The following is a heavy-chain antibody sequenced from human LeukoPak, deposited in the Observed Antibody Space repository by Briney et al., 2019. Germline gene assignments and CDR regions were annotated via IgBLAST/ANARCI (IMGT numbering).Heavy chain of an antibody. CDR1: GFTFSSYG. Sequence: PGRSLRLSCAASGFTFSSYGMHWVRQAPGKGLEWVAVISYDGSNKYYADSVKGRFTISRDNSKNTLYLQMNSLRAEDTAVYYCARDPAGNGRGTFDYWGREPWSPSPQ. D-gene: IGHD1-1*01. V-gene: IGHV3-30*03. CDR2: ISYDGSNK. CDR3: ARDPAGNGRGTFDY. J-gene: IGHJ4*02.